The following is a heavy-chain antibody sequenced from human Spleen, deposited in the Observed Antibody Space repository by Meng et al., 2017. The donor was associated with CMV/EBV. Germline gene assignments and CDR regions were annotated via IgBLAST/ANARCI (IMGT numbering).Heavy chain of an antibody. Sequence: LRLSCAISGDSVSSNSAAWNWIRQSPSRGLEWLGRTYYRSKWYNDYAVSVKSRITINPDTSKNQFSLQLNSVTPEDTAVYYCARVQRSSAPAAWVIDAFDIWGQGTTVTVSS. CDR3: ARVQRSSAPAAWVIDAFDI. D-gene: IGHD3-16*02. CDR1: GDSVSSNSAA. CDR2: TYYRSKWYN. J-gene: IGHJ3*02. V-gene: IGHV6-1*01.